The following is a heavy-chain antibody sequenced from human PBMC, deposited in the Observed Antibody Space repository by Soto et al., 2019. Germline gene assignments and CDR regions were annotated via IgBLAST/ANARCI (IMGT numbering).Heavy chain of an antibody. V-gene: IGHV4-39*01. CDR1: GGSISSTSYY. D-gene: IGHD3-22*01. CDR2: IYYSGST. CDR3: ARQFDGSGYYSDF. Sequence: QLQLQESGPGLVKPSETLSLTCTVSGGSISSTSYYWGWIRQPPGKGLEWIGSIYYSGSTYYNPSLKSRVTISGDTSKNQFSLRLSSVTAADTAVYYCARQFDGSGYYSDFWGQGTRVTVSS. J-gene: IGHJ4*02.